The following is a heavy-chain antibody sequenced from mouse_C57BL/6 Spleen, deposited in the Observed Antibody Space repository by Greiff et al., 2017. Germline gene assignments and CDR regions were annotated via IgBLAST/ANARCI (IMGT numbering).Heavy chain of an antibody. CDR3: ARHRGYGAMDD. V-gene: IGHV5-15*01. J-gene: IGHJ4*01. D-gene: IGHD2-2*01. Sequence: DVMLVESGGGLVQPGGSLKLSCAASGFTFSDYGMAWVRQAPRKGPEWVAFISNLAYSIYYADTVTGRFTISRENAKNTLYLEMDSLRSEDTAMYDCARHRGYGAMDDWGQGTSVTVSS. CDR2: ISNLAYSI. CDR1: GFTFSDYG.